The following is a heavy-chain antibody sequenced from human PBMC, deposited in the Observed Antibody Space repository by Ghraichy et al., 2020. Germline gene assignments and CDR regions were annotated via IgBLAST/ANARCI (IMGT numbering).Heavy chain of an antibody. CDR1: GFIFSGYV. CDR2: INTDGTVT. V-gene: IGHV3-74*01. D-gene: IGHD1-1*01. J-gene: IGHJ4*02. Sequence: GGSLRLSCAASGFIFSGYVMHRVRQTPGKGLVWVSRINTDGTVTTYADSVKGRFTVSRDNAKNTLYLQMNSLRAEDTAMYYCARDINWEFYDYWGQGTLVTVSS. CDR3: ARDINWEFYDY.